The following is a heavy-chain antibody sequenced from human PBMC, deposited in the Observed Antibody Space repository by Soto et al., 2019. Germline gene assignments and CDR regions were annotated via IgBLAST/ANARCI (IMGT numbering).Heavy chain of an antibody. J-gene: IGHJ5*02. CDR2: IIPIFGTA. V-gene: IGHV1-69*01. D-gene: IGHD2-15*01. CDR3: ARERSGGRGWFDP. Sequence: VKVSCKASGGTFSSYAISWVRQAPGQGLEWMGGIIPIFGTANYAQKFQGRVTITADESTSTAYMELSSLRSEDTAVYYCARERSGGRGWFDPWGQGTLVTVSS. CDR1: GGTFSSYA.